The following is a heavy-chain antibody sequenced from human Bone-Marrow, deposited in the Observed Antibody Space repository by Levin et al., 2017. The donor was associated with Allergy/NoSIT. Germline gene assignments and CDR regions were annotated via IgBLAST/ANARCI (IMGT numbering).Heavy chain of an antibody. CDR2: IKKDGIEK. J-gene: IGHJ4*02. CDR3: AKAAHIVLKSEFDY. D-gene: IGHD2-21*01. CDR1: GFTFSSYW. V-gene: IGHV3-7*01. Sequence: GGSLRLSCAASGFTFSSYWMSWVRQAPGKGLEWVANIKKDGIEKYYGDSVKGRFTISRDNAKNSLYLQMNSLRAEDTAVYFCAKAAHIVLKSEFDYWGQGTLVTVSS.